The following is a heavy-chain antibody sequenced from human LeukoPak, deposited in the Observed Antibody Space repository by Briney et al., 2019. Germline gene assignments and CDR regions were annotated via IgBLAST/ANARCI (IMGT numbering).Heavy chain of an antibody. CDR1: GGSISSYY. CDR3: ARSLGYCSSTSCYTEDYFDY. CDR2: IYYSGST. Sequence: SETLSLTCTVSGGSISSYYWSWIRQPPGKGLERIGYIYYSGSTNYNPSLKSRVTISVDTSKNQFSLKLSSVTAADTAVYYCARSLGYCSSTSCYTEDYFDYWGQGTLVTVSS. D-gene: IGHD2-2*02. V-gene: IGHV4-59*08. J-gene: IGHJ4*02.